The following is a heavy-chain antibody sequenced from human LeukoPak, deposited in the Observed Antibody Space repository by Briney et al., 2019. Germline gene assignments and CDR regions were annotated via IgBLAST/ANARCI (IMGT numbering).Heavy chain of an antibody. J-gene: IGHJ5*01. V-gene: IGHV3-74*03. D-gene: IGHD6-19*01. CDR3: ARAGYSSGFDS. Sequence: GGSLRLSCTASPFTFSGYWMHWVRQAPGKGLVWVSRINSDGYSITYADSVEGRFTISRDNAKNTLYLEMNSLIVEDTAVYFCARAGYSSGFDSWGQGTLVTVSS. CDR1: PFTFSGYW. CDR2: INSDGYSI.